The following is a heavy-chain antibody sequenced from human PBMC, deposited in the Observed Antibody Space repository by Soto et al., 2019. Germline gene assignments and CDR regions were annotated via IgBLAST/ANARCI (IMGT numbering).Heavy chain of an antibody. Sequence: PGGSLRLSCAASGFTFSSYAMHWARQAPGKGLEWVAVISYDGSNKYYADSVKGRFTISRDNSKNTLYLQMNSLRAEDTAVYYCARGTVPFDYWGQGTLVTVSS. J-gene: IGHJ4*02. CDR2: ISYDGSNK. D-gene: IGHD6-6*01. CDR1: GFTFSSYA. CDR3: ARGTVPFDY. V-gene: IGHV3-30-3*01.